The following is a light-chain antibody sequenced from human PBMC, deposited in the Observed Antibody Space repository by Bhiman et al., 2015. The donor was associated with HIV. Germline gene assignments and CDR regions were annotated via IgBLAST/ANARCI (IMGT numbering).Light chain of an antibody. Sequence: QSALTQPASVSGSPGQSITISCTGTSSDVGGYNYVSWYLQHPGKAPKLMIYDVSNRPSGVSNRFSGSKSGNTASLTISGLQAEDEADYYCQAWDSSTAVFGGGTKLTVL. CDR1: SSDVGGYNY. CDR2: DVS. V-gene: IGLV2-14*03. CDR3: QAWDSSTAV. J-gene: IGLJ2*01.